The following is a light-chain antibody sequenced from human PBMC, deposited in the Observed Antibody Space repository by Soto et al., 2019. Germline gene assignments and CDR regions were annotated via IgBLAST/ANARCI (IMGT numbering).Light chain of an antibody. J-gene: IGKJ1*01. V-gene: IGKV1-5*01. Sequence: DIQMTQSPSTLSAYVGDSVTITCRASQSISRCLAWYQQKPGRAPKLLIYDASSLEGGVPSRFSGSGSGTEFTLTISGLQPDDFATYYCQHYDNYPWTVGQGTTVEI. CDR2: DAS. CDR1: QSISRC. CDR3: QHYDNYPWT.